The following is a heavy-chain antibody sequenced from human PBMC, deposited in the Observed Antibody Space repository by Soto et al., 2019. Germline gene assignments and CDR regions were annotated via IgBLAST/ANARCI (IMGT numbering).Heavy chain of an antibody. V-gene: IGHV4-59*02. D-gene: IGHD2-15*01. Sequence: SETLSLTCSFSGDSVTSHYLTWIRQSPEKGLEWIGYMHYTGFSHYNPSLKSRVTISVDTSKNQFTLKLSSVTAADTAVYYCARVANCSGGSCYSGGLDYWGQGTLVTVSS. CDR3: ARVANCSGGSCYSGGLDY. J-gene: IGHJ4*02. CDR2: MHYTGFS. CDR1: GDSVTSHY.